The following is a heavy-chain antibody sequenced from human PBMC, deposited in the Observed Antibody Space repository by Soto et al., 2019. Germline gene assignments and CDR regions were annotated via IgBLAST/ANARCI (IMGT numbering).Heavy chain of an antibody. V-gene: IGHV4-59*08. CDR2: IYYSGST. J-gene: IGHJ5*02. CDR1: GGSISSYY. D-gene: IGHD6-13*01. Sequence: QVQLQESGPGLVKPSETLSLTCTVSGGSISSYYWSWIRQPPGKGLEWIGYIYYSGSTNYNPSLRRRVTISVDTSKNQFSLKLSSVTAADTAVYYCAGRYTAAAVGDWFDPCGQGTLVTVSS. CDR3: AGRYTAAAVGDWFDP.